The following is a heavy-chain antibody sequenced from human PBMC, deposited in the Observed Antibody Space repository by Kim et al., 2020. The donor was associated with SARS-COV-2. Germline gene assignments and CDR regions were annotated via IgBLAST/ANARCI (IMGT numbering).Heavy chain of an antibody. CDR1: GFSFSTYD. V-gene: IGHV3-23*01. CDR3: AREACLRADT. J-gene: IGHJ1*01. CDR2: ITGRDGST. D-gene: IGHD6-19*01. Sequence: GGSLRLSCAASGFSFSTYDMSWVRQAPEKGLEWVSAITGRDGSTFYADSVKGRFIISRDNSRNTLFLQLNSLRAEDTALYYCAREACLRADTWGQGSLVT.